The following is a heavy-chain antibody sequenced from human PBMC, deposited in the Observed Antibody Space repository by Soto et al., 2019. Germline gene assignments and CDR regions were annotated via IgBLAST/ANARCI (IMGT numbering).Heavy chain of an antibody. CDR1: GGSMSNGYYY. V-gene: IGHV4-30-4*08. CDR3: ARTPTP. D-gene: IGHD1-26*01. Sequence: SETLSLTCTVSGGSMSNGYYYWSWVRQNPGKGLEWIGHIYHSGRTYYNPSLKSRVGILVDTSKNQFSLNLNSVTAADTAVYYCARTPTPWGQGTLVTVSS. CDR2: IYHSGRT. J-gene: IGHJ5*02.